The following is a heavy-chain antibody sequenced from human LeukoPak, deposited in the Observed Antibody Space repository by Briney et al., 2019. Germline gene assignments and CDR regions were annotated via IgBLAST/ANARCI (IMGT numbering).Heavy chain of an antibody. CDR1: GFTFSSYE. Sequence: PGGSLRLSCAASGFTFSSYEMNWVRQAPGKGLEWVSYISSSGTTMYYADSVKGRFTISRDNAKNSLYLQMNSLRAEDTAVYYCAGARGRLRFIDYWGQGAVVAVSS. J-gene: IGHJ4*02. D-gene: IGHD5-12*01. V-gene: IGHV3-48*03. CDR2: ISSSGTTM. CDR3: AGARGRLRFIDY.